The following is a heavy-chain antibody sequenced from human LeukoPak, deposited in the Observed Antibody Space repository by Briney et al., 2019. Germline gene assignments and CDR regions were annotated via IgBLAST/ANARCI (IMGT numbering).Heavy chain of an antibody. J-gene: IGHJ5*02. V-gene: IGHV4-39*01. CDR3: SRDRGSGSESRLFDP. Sequence: PLETLSLTCIVSGGSVTSSCFYWGWLRQPPGKGPDWIATIYYTGSTYYNPSLKGRVTISIDTSKNQFSVRLTSVTATDTGVYHYSRDRGSGSESRLFDPWGQGTLVSVSS. D-gene: IGHD3-10*01. CDR2: IYYTGST. CDR1: GGSVTSSCFY.